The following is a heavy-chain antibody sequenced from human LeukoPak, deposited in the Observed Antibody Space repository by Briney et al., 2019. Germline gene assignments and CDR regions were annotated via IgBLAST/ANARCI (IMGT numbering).Heavy chain of an antibody. Sequence: SETLSLTCTVSGGSISSGSYYWSWIRQPAGTGLEWIGRIYTSGSTNYNPSLKSRVTISVDTSKNQFSLKLSSVTAADTAVYYCARDSRWFDPWGQGTLVTVSS. J-gene: IGHJ5*02. V-gene: IGHV4-61*02. CDR3: ARDSRWFDP. CDR1: GGSISSGSYY. CDR2: IYTSGST.